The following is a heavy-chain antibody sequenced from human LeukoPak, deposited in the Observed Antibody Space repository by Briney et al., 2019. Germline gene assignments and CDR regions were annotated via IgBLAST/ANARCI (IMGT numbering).Heavy chain of an antibody. CDR3: ARHPSYYYDSSGLFDS. CDR1: GFTFSSYA. V-gene: IGHV3-23*01. Sequence: PGGSLRLSCAASGFTFSSYAMSWVRQAPGKGLEWVSAISGSGGYTYYTDSVKGRFTISRDNSKSTLYLQMNSLRAEDTAVYYCARHPSYYYDSSGLFDSWGLGTLVTVSS. CDR2: ISGSGGYT. D-gene: IGHD3-22*01. J-gene: IGHJ4*02.